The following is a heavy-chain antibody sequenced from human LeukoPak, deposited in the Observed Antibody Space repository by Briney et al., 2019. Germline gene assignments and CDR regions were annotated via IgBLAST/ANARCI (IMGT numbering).Heavy chain of an antibody. CDR3: ARVPRGYSYGLLDY. CDR2: IYYSGST. D-gene: IGHD5-18*01. J-gene: IGHJ4*02. Sequence: PSQTLSLTCTVSGGSISSGDYYWSWIRQPPGKGLEWIGYIYYSGSTYCNPSLKSRVTISVDTSKNQFSLKLSSVTAADTAVYYCARVPRGYSYGLLDYWGQGTLVTVSS. CDR1: GGSISSGDYY. V-gene: IGHV4-30-4*08.